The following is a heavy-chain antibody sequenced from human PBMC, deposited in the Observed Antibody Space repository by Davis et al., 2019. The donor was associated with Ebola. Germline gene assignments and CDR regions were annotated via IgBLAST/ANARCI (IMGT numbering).Heavy chain of an antibody. D-gene: IGHD3-10*01. Sequence: ASSVTVSCQASGYTLTSYCISCARQAPGQGLEWMRWISAHNGNTNYAQKLQGRVTMTTDTSTSTAYMELRSLRSDDTAVYYCARGSTMVRGEGWFDPWGQGTLVTVSS. J-gene: IGHJ5*02. V-gene: IGHV1-18*01. CDR2: ISAHNGNT. CDR1: GYTLTSYC. CDR3: ARGSTMVRGEGWFDP.